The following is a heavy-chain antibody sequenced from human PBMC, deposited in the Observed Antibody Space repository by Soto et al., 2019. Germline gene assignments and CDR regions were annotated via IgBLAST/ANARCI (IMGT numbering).Heavy chain of an antibody. J-gene: IGHJ4*02. CDR2: INHSGST. CDR3: ARSSRITGTSDY. Sequence: SETTSLTCAVYGGSFSGYYWSWIRQPPGKGLEWIGEINHSGSTNYNPSLKSRVTISVDTSKNQFSLKLSSVTAADTAVYYCARSSRITGTSDYWGQGTLVTVSS. V-gene: IGHV4-34*01. CDR1: GGSFSGYY. D-gene: IGHD1-7*01.